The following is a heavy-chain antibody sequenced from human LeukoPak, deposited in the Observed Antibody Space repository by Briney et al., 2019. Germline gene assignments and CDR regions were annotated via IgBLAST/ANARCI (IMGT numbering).Heavy chain of an antibody. D-gene: IGHD6-13*01. Sequence: LTGGSLRLSCAASGFTFSSYAMHWVRQAPGKGLEWVAVISYDGSNKYYADSVKGRFTISRDNSKNTLYLQMNSLRAEDTAVYYCAKDIAGYRLIDAFDIWGQGTMVTVSS. V-gene: IGHV3-30-3*01. CDR3: AKDIAGYRLIDAFDI. CDR1: GFTFSSYA. CDR2: ISYDGSNK. J-gene: IGHJ3*02.